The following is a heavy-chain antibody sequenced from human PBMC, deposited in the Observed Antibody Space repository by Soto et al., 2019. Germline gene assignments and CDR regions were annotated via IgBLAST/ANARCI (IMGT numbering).Heavy chain of an antibody. CDR1: GFTFSDYY. J-gene: IGHJ6*02. CDR3: ARDVMDIVVVPAADPYYYYYYGMDV. V-gene: IGHV3-11*01. Sequence: NPGGSLRLSCAASGFTFSDYYMSWIRQAPGKGLEWVSYISSSGSTIYYADSVKGRFTISRDNAKNSLYLQMNSLRAEDTAVYYCARDVMDIVVVPAADPYYYYYYGMDVWGQGTTVT. CDR2: ISSSGSTI. D-gene: IGHD2-2*03.